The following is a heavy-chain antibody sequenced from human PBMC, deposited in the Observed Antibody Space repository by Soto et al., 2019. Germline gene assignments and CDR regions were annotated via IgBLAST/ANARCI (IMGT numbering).Heavy chain of an antibody. Sequence: ASVKVSCKASGYSFTSYAMHWVRQAPGQRLEWMGWINAGNGNTKYSQKFQGRVTITRDTSASTAYMDLRSLRSDDTAVYFCARDTSRGEYYYWGQGSLVTVSS. CDR3: ARDTSRGEYYY. CDR2: INAGNGNT. J-gene: IGHJ4*02. V-gene: IGHV1-3*01. CDR1: GYSFTSYA. D-gene: IGHD3-10*01.